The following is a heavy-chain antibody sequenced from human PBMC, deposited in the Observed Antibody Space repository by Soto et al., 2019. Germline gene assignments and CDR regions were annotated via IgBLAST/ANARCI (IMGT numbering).Heavy chain of an antibody. J-gene: IGHJ4*02. CDR1: GDSFTSYW. CDR2: IDPSDSYT. Sequence: PGESLKISCKGSGDSFTSYWINWVRQMPGKGLEWMGRIDPSDSYTNYSPSFQGHVTISADKSISTAYLQWSSLKASDTAMYYCARLSMYCSGGSCGGFDYWGQGTLVTVSS. CDR3: ARLSMYCSGGSCGGFDY. D-gene: IGHD2-15*01. V-gene: IGHV5-10-1*01.